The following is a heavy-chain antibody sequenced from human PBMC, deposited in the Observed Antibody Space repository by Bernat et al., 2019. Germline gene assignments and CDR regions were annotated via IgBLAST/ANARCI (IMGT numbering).Heavy chain of an antibody. CDR3: ARGAAGTWWHWFDP. CDR1: GFTFSSYG. J-gene: IGHJ5*02. D-gene: IGHD6-13*01. Sequence: QVQLVESGGGVVQPGRSLRLSCAASGFTFSSYGMHWARQAPGKGLEWVAIIWYDGTDKYYADSVKGRFTISRDNSKNTLYLQMNSLRAEDTAVYYCARGAAGTWWHWFDPWGQGTLVTVSS. V-gene: IGHV3-33*01. CDR2: IWYDGTDK.